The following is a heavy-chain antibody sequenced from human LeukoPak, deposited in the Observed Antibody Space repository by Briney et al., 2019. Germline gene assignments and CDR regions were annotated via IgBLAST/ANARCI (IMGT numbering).Heavy chain of an antibody. CDR1: GGSISSGSYY. D-gene: IGHD6-6*01. V-gene: IGHV4-61*02. CDR3: AKSNSSADAFDI. Sequence: SETLSLTCAVSGGSISSGSYYWSWIRQPAGKGLEWIGRIYTSGSTNYNPSLKSRVTISVDTSKNQFSLKLTFVTTADTAVYYCAKSNSSADAFDIWGQGTTVTVSS. CDR2: IYTSGST. J-gene: IGHJ3*02.